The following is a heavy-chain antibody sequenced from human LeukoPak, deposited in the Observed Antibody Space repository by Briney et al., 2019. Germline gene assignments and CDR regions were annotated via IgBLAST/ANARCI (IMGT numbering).Heavy chain of an antibody. D-gene: IGHD1-20*01. V-gene: IGHV3-20*04. CDR1: GFTFDDYG. Sequence: GGSLRLSWAASGFTFDDYGMNWVRQPPGEGLEWDSGINWNGGSTGYADSVKGRFTISRDNAKNSLYLQMNSLRAEDTALYYCARVGEYNWKGNFDYWGQGTLVTVSS. J-gene: IGHJ4*02. CDR2: INWNGGST. CDR3: ARVGEYNWKGNFDY.